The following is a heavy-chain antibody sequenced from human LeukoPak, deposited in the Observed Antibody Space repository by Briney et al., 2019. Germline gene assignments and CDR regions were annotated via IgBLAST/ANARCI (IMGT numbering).Heavy chain of an antibody. J-gene: IGHJ6*03. CDR1: GGSISSSSYY. Sequence: SETLSLTCTVSGGSISSSSYYWGWIRQPPGKGLEWIGSIYYSGSTYYNPSLKSRVTISVDTSKNQFSLKLSSVTAADTAVYYCARVGYSYYYYYYMDVWGKGTTVTVSS. D-gene: IGHD5-18*01. CDR2: IYYSGST. V-gene: IGHV4-39*07. CDR3: ARVGYSYYYYYYMDV.